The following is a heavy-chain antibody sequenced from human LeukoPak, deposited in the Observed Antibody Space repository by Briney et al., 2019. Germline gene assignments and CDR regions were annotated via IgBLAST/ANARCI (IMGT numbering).Heavy chain of an antibody. CDR2: IKSKADGETI. CDR3: STLTSRGLSDS. V-gene: IGHV3-15*07. CDR1: GFSFSDAW. D-gene: IGHD1-20*01. Sequence: GGSLRLSCAASGFSFSDAWMNWVRQAPGKGLEWVGRIKSKADGETIDYAAPVKGRFTFSRDDSKNMLYLQMNSLKSEDTAVYYCSTLTSRGLSDSWGQGTLVTVSS. J-gene: IGHJ4*02.